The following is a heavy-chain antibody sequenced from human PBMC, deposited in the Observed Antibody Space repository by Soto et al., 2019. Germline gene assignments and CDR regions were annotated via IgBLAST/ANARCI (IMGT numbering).Heavy chain of an antibody. CDR1: GGSISSGGYS. Sequence: SETLSLTCAVSGGSISSGGYSWSWIRQPPGKGLEWIGSMYYSGSTYYNPSLKSRVTISVDTSKNQFSLKLSSMTAADTAVYYCARHGRYYDIGDLTDYWGQGSMVTVSS. D-gene: IGHD3-22*01. J-gene: IGHJ4*02. V-gene: IGHV4-30-2*03. CDR3: ARHGRYYDIGDLTDY. CDR2: MYYSGST.